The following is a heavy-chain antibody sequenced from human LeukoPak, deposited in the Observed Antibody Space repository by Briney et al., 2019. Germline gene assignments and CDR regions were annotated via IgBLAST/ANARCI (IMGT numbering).Heavy chain of an antibody. CDR2: MNPNSGNT. Sequence: ASVKVSCKASGYTFTSYDINWVRQATGQGLEWMGWMNPNSGNTGYAQKFQGRVTITRNTSISTAYMELSSLRSEDTAVYYCARGNYYYGSGTHGYWGQGTLVTVSS. CDR3: ARGNYYYGSGTHGY. D-gene: IGHD3-10*01. J-gene: IGHJ4*02. CDR1: GYTFTSYD. V-gene: IGHV1-8*03.